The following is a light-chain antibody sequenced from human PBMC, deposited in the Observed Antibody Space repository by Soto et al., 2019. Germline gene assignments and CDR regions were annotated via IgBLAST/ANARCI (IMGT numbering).Light chain of an antibody. J-gene: IGKJ3*01. CDR3: QHSGASFS. V-gene: IGKV3-20*01. CDR2: NTS. Sequence: EIVLTQSPGTLSLSPGEGTTVSCRVSQSINSKSLVWYQRKFGQAPRLLIYNTSSRATGVPDRFSGSGSGTDFTLSISRLEPEDFLVYYRQHSGASFSVGPANKVDF. CDR1: QSINSKS.